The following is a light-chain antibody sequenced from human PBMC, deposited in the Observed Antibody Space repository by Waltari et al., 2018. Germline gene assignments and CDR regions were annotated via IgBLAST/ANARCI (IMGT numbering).Light chain of an antibody. V-gene: IGLV1-47*01. Sequence: QSVLTQPPSASGTPGQRVTISCSGSSSNIGSNYVYWYQQVPGTAPKHLIHRNNHRPSGVPVRFSGSKSGTSASLAISGLRSEDEADYYCAAWDDSLSGWVLGGGTKLTVL. CDR3: AAWDDSLSGWV. CDR1: SSNIGSNY. CDR2: RNN. J-gene: IGLJ3*02.